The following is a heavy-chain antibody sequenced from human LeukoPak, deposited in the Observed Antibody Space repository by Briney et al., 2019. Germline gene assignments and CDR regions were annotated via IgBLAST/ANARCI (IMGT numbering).Heavy chain of an antibody. V-gene: IGHV5-51*01. Sequence: GESLKISCKGSGYSVTSYWIGWVRQMPGKGLEWMGIIYPGDSDTRYSPSFQGQVTISADKPTSTAYLQWSSLKASDTAMYCCARRDYYGSGKAAFDIWGQGTMVTVSS. CDR1: GYSVTSYW. D-gene: IGHD3-10*01. J-gene: IGHJ3*02. CDR3: ARRDYYGSGKAAFDI. CDR2: IYPGDSDT.